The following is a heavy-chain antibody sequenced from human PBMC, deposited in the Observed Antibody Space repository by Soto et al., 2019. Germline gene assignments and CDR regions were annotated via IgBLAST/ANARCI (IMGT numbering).Heavy chain of an antibody. CDR2: IYYSGST. CDR3: ARDGSGDSSGYYFPNWFDP. D-gene: IGHD3-22*01. Sequence: SETLSLTCTVSGGSISSYYWSWIRQPPGKGLEWIGYIYYSGSTNYNPSLKSRVTISVDTSKNQFSLKLSSVTAADTAVYYCARDGSGDSSGYYFPNWFDPWDQGPLVTVSS. CDR1: GGSISSYY. V-gene: IGHV4-59*01. J-gene: IGHJ5*02.